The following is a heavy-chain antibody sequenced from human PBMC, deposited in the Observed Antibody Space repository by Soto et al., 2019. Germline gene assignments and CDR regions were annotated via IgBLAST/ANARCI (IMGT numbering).Heavy chain of an antibody. J-gene: IGHJ6*03. V-gene: IGHV3-9*01. Sequence: EVQLVESGGGLVQPGRSLRLSCAATGFTFDDYAMHWVRQAPGKGLEWVSSISWNSGDIGYADSVKGRFTISRDNAKICLHLQMNSLRAEDTALYYCAKGNYAYYYYYMDVWGKGTTVTVSS. CDR3: AKGNYAYYYYYMDV. D-gene: IGHD4-17*01. CDR2: ISWNSGDI. CDR1: GFTFDDYA.